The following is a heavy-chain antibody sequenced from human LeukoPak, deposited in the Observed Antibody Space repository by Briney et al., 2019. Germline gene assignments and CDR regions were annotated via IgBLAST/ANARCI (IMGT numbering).Heavy chain of an antibody. V-gene: IGHV4-59*01. Sequence: SETLSLTCSVSGGSISTYYWSWIRQPPGKGLEWIGSIYYSGNTNYNPSLKSRVTISADTSKNQFSLKLSSVTAADTAVYYCARDSASNWDFFDYWGQGTLVTVST. J-gene: IGHJ4*02. CDR1: GGSISTYY. D-gene: IGHD1-1*01. CDR3: ARDSASNWDFFDY. CDR2: IYYSGNT.